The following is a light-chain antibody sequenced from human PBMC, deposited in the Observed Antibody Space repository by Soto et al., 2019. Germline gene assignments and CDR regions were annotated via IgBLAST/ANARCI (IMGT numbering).Light chain of an antibody. Sequence: EVLLTHSPRTLSLSPGQRATLSCRASQSVSNTYLAWYQQKPGQAPRLLIYGASSRAAGIPDRFSGSGSGTDFTLTISSLEPEDFAIYYCQQRQYWPPITFGQGTRLEI. V-gene: IGKV3D-20*02. CDR3: QQRQYWPPIT. J-gene: IGKJ5*01. CDR2: GAS. CDR1: QSVSNTY.